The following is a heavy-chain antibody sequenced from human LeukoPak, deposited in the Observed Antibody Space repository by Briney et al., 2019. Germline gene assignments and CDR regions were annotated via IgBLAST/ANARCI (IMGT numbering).Heavy chain of an antibody. D-gene: IGHD5-18*01. Sequence: SETLSLSCTVSGDSISTYYWSWMRQPPGKGLEWIGYVHYSGTTNYNPSLKSRVIISVDASKNQLSLKLTSLTAADTAVYYCARPGSGYTASGAFEIWGQGTMVTVSS. CDR1: GDSISTYY. CDR2: VHYSGTT. J-gene: IGHJ3*02. V-gene: IGHV4-59*08. CDR3: ARPGSGYTASGAFEI.